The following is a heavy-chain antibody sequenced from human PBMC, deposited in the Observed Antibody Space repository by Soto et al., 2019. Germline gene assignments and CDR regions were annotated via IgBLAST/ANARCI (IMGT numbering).Heavy chain of an antibody. J-gene: IGHJ4*02. CDR1: GGLFSSFA. D-gene: IGHD2-15*01. CDR3: ARGGGPYVWFNEF. Sequence: QEQLVQSGAEVKRPGSSVKLSCKDSGGLFSSFAISWVRQAPGQGLEWVGGIIPVFGTPYYAQKLQDRVSITADESTNTAYMEMTSLTSEDTAIYYCARGGGPYVWFNEFWGQGSLVTVSS. CDR2: IIPVFGTP. V-gene: IGHV1-69*01.